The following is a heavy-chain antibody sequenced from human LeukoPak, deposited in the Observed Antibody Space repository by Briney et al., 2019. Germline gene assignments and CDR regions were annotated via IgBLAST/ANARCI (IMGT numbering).Heavy chain of an antibody. J-gene: IGHJ3*02. CDR3: AKVLRFLEWSFEGYDAFDI. D-gene: IGHD3-3*01. CDR2: ISGSGGST. CDR1: GFTFSSYA. V-gene: IGHV3-23*01. Sequence: PGGSLRLSCAASGFTFSSYAMSWVRQAPGKGLEWVSAISGSGGSTYYADSVKGRFTISRDNSKNTLYLQMNSLRAEDTAVYYCAKVLRFLEWSFEGYDAFDIWGQGTMVTVSS.